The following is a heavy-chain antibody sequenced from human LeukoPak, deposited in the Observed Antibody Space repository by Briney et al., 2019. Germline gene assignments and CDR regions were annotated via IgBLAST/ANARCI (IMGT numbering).Heavy chain of an antibody. J-gene: IGHJ4*02. V-gene: IGHV4-4*08. CDR1: GGSISI. D-gene: IGHD2-21*01. CDR2: IWPSGST. Sequence: SETLSLTCSVSGGSISIWSWIRQSPGQGLEWIGYIWPSGSTNYNPSLSGRVAISLDKSRNHFTLMVTAVTAADTAFYYCARKGPEHLPTYFDHWGRGILVTVSS. CDR3: ARKGPEHLPTYFDH.